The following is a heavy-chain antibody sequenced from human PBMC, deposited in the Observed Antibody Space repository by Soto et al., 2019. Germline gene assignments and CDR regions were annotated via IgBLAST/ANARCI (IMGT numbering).Heavy chain of an antibody. V-gene: IGHV4-59*01. D-gene: IGHD6-25*01. CDR1: GGSLSSYY. CDR2: VYFSGNT. J-gene: IGHJ5*02. CDR3: GSVRPSGYVLS. Sequence: SETLSLTCTVSGGSLSSYYWTWIRQSPGKGLEWIGYVYFSGNTNYNPSLKSRVTISVDTSKNQFSLRLASVTAADTAFYYCGSVRPSGYVLSWGQGTLVTVSS.